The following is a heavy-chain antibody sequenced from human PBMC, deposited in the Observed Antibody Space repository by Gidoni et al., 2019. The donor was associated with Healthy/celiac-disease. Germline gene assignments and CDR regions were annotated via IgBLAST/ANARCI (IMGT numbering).Heavy chain of an antibody. CDR3: AKGRSSGWLPDAFVI. Sequence: QVQLVESGGGVVQPGRSLRRACAASGFTFSSYGMHWVRQAPGRRLEWVAVISYDGSNKYYAASVKCRFTISRDNSKNTLYLQMNSLSAEDTAVYYCAKGRSSGWLPDAFVIWGQGTMVTVSS. CDR2: ISYDGSNK. J-gene: IGHJ3*02. CDR1: GFTFSSYG. V-gene: IGHV3-30*18. D-gene: IGHD6-19*01.